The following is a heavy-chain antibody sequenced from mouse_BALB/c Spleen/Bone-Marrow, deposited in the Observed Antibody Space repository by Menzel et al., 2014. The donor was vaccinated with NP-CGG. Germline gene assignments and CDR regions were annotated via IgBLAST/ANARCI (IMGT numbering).Heavy chain of an antibody. Sequence: EVQLQESGGDLVKPGGSLKLSCAASGFTFSNYGMSWVRQTPDKRLEWVATISSGGSYTYYPDCVKGRFTISRDNAKNTLYLQMGSLKSEDTAMYYCARRDGGPMDYWGQGTSVTVSS. CDR2: ISSGGSYT. CDR3: ARRDGGPMDY. CDR1: GFTFSNYG. J-gene: IGHJ4*01. V-gene: IGHV5-6*01. D-gene: IGHD2-3*01.